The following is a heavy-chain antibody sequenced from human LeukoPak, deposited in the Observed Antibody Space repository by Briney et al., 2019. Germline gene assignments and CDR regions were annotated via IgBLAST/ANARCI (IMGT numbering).Heavy chain of an antibody. J-gene: IGHJ5*02. CDR1: GYTFTIYG. V-gene: IGHV1-18*01. D-gene: IGHD2-2*01. Sequence: ASVKVSCKASGYTFTIYGINWVRQAPGQGLQWMGWISAYNGNTNYAQKLQGRVTMTTDTSTSTAYMELRSLRSDDTAVYYCARSGPVPAANWFDPWGQGTLVTVSS. CDR3: ARSGPVPAANWFDP. CDR2: ISAYNGNT.